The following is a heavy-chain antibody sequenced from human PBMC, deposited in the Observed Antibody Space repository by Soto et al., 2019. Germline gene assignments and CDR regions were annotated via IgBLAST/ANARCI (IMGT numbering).Heavy chain of an antibody. V-gene: IGHV3-30*03. CDR3: ALVVVPAAFDY. CDR2: ISYDVSNK. D-gene: IGHD2-2*01. CDR1: GFTFSSYG. J-gene: IGHJ4*02. Sequence: PEGSLRIPCAAPGFTFSSYGMHWVRQAPGKGLERVAVISYDVSNKYYADSVKGRFTISRDNSKNTLYLQMNSLRAEDTAVYYCALVVVPAAFDYWGQGTLVTVSS.